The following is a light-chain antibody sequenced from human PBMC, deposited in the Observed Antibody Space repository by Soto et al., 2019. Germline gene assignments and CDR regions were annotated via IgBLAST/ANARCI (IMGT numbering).Light chain of an antibody. V-gene: IGLV2-14*01. CDR3: LSKTSSISYV. J-gene: IGLJ1*01. CDR1: SSDVGNYNY. Sequence: QSVLTQPASVSGSPGQSITISCTGTSSDVGNYNYVSWYQQYPGRVPKLLIYMVSNRPSGVSNRFSGSKSGNTASLTISGLRAEDEADYFCLSKTSSISYVFGTGTKVTVL. CDR2: MVS.